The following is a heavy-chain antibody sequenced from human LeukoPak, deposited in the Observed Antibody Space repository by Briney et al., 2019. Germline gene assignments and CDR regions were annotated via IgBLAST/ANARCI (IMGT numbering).Heavy chain of an antibody. V-gene: IGHV3-48*01. CDR1: GFTFSTYS. J-gene: IGHJ4*02. D-gene: IGHD1-26*01. Sequence: GGSLRLSCVASGFTFSTYSMNWVRQAPGKGLEWISYISSSSTSIYYADSVKGRFTISRDNAKNSLYLQMNSLRGEDTAVYYCARGNAVGASLFDYWGQGTLVTVSS. CDR2: ISSSSTSI. CDR3: ARGNAVGASLFDY.